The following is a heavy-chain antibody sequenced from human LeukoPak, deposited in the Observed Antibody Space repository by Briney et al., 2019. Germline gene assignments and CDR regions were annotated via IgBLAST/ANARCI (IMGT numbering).Heavy chain of an antibody. V-gene: IGHV3-7*01. Sequence: GGSLRLSCAASGFIFSSYCMTWVRQAPGKGLEWVANIDLDGSETFYVDSVKGRFTISRDNAKTSLYLHMNSLRAEDTAVYYCXXXXXXXLXEPLDYWGQGTLVTVSS. J-gene: IGHJ4*02. CDR2: IDLDGSET. D-gene: IGHD1-14*01. CDR1: GFIFSSYC. CDR3: XXXXXXXLXEPLDY.